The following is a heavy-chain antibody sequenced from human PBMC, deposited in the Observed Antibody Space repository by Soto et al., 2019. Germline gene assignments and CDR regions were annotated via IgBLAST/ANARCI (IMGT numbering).Heavy chain of an antibody. CDR3: ASSGIWSGFYYFDY. V-gene: IGHV1-3*01. J-gene: IGHJ4*02. Sequence: ASVKVSCKASGYTFTSYAMHWVRQAPGQRLEWMGWINAGNGNTKYSQKFQGRVTITRDTSASTAYMELSSLRSEDTAVYYCASSGIWSGFYYFDYWGQGALVTVSS. D-gene: IGHD3-3*01. CDR1: GYTFTSYA. CDR2: INAGNGNT.